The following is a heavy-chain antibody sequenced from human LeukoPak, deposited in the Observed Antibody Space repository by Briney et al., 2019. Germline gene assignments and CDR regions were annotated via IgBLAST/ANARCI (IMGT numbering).Heavy chain of an antibody. CDR3: ARRGRSGFDY. CDR1: ACSINSDNHY. V-gene: IGHV4-39*01. J-gene: IGHJ4*02. Sequence: SETLSLTCTGSACSINSDNHYWGWLRQPPGKGLGWFASFYYGGSTYYSPSLKSRVIISVDTSKNQCSLKLSSVTAADTAVYYCARRGRSGFDYWGQGPLVTVSS. CDR2: FYYGGST. D-gene: IGHD1-26*01.